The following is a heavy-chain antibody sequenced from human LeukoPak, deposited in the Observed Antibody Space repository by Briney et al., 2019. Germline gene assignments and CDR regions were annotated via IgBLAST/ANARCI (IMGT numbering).Heavy chain of an antibody. V-gene: IGHV5-51*01. CDR2: IYPGDSDT. J-gene: IGHJ4*02. CDR3: ARRDYYDSSGYSPFDY. D-gene: IGHD3-22*01. CDR1: GYSFTSYW. Sequence: GESLKISCKGSGYSFTSYWIGWVRQMPGKGLEWMGIIYPGDSDTRNSPSFQGQVTISADKSISTAYLQWSSLKASDTAMYYCARRDYYDSSGYSPFDYWGQGTLVTVSS.